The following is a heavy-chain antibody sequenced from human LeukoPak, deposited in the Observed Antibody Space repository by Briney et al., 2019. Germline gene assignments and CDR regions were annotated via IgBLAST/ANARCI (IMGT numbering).Heavy chain of an antibody. D-gene: IGHD3-10*01. Sequence: GGSLRLSCAASGFIVSSNYMSWVRQAPGKGLEWVSVIYSGDTTYYADSVKGRFTISRDNSKNTLYLQMNSLRAEDTAVYYCARARHYYGSGSYSNDAFDIWGQGTMVTVSS. J-gene: IGHJ3*02. V-gene: IGHV3-53*01. CDR3: ARARHYYGSGSYSNDAFDI. CDR2: IYSGDTT. CDR1: GFIVSSNY.